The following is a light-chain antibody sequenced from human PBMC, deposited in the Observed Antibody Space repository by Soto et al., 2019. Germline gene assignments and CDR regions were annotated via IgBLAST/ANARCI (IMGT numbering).Light chain of an antibody. CDR3: ATWDDSLNGLV. V-gene: IGLV2-14*02. Sequence: QSALAQPASVSGSPGQSITISCTGTSGFVGSFSLVSWYQQHPGKAPKVMISEGHRRPSGVPDRFSGSKSGTSASLAISGLQSEDEADYHCATWDDSLNGLVFGRGTKLTVL. J-gene: IGLJ3*02. CDR2: EGH. CDR1: SGFVGSFSL.